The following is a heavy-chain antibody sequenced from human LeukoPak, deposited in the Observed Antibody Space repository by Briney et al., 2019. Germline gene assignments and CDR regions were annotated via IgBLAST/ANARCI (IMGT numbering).Heavy chain of an antibody. CDR2: IKQDGSEK. Sequence: PGGSLRLSCPASGFTFNNYAMIWVRQAPGKGLEWVANIKQDGSEKYYVDSVKGRFTISRDNAKNSLYLQMNSLRAEDTAVYYCVREARERGGFDYWGQGTLVTVSS. CDR1: GFTFNNYA. J-gene: IGHJ4*02. V-gene: IGHV3-7*01. D-gene: IGHD5-24*01. CDR3: VREARERGGFDY.